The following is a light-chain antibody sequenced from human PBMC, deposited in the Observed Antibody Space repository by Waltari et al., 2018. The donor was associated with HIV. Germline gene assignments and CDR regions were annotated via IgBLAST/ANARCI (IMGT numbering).Light chain of an antibody. J-gene: IGLJ2*01. CDR3: QAWDIDSRVV. CDR2: QDT. Sequence: SYDLTQPPSMFVSPGQTASITCSGHKLGDKFTSWYQQRSGQSPILVIYQDTKRPSGIPERFSGSNSGDTATLTIRGTQVVDEADYYCQAWDIDSRVVFGGGTKLTVL. CDR1: KLGDKF. V-gene: IGLV3-1*01.